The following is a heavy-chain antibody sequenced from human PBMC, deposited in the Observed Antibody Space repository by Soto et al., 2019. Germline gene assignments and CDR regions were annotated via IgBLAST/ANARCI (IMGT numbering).Heavy chain of an antibody. D-gene: IGHD6-6*01. CDR3: ARVSSSYYYYYYMDV. J-gene: IGHJ6*03. CDR2: IYSGGST. CDR1: GFTVSSNY. V-gene: IGHV3-53*04. Sequence: TGGSLRLSCAASGFTVSSNYMSWVRQAPGKGLEWVSVIYSGGSTYYADSVKGRFTISRHNSKNTLYLQMNSLRAEDTAVYYCARVSSSYYYYYYMDVWGKGTTVTVSS.